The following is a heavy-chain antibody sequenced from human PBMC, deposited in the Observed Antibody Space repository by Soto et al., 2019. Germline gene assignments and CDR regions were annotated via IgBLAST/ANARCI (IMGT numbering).Heavy chain of an antibody. D-gene: IGHD5-18*01. CDR2: IFPSGAT. V-gene: IGHV4-30-4*01. CDR3: ARGSAAKRYFDL. Sequence: QVQLEESGPGLVKPSQTLSLMCTVSGVPISGSDYHWSWIRQSPGKGLEWIGYIFPSGATNYNSSLGSRITLSVETSKRQFSLRLTAVTAADTAVYFCARGSAAKRYFDLWGRGTLVTVSS. J-gene: IGHJ2*01. CDR1: GVPISGSDYH.